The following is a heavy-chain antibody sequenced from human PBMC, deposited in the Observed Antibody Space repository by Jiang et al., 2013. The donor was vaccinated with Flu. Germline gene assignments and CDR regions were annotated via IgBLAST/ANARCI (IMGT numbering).Heavy chain of an antibody. V-gene: IGHV5-51*01. J-gene: IGHJ4*02. CDR3: VRQIDYDSNGYQTPFFDF. CDR2: IYPADSAT. D-gene: IGHD3-22*01. CDR1: GYTFTTYW. Sequence: GAEVKKPGESLKISCKSSGYTFTTYWVAWVRQTPGKGLEYMGIIYPADSATRYSPSFYGQVTISADKSISTAYLQWSSLKSSDTAIYYCVRQIDYDSNGYQTPFFDFWGQGTLVTVSS.